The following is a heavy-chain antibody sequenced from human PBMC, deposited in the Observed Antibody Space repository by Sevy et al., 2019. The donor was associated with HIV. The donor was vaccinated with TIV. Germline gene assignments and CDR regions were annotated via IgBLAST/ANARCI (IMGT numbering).Heavy chain of an antibody. Sequence: ASVKVSCKASGGTFSSYTISWVRQAPGQGLEWMGGIIPIFGTANYAQKFQGRVTITADESTSTAYMELGSLRSEDTAVYYCASRRDYSNSTTEDYWGQGTLVTVSS. J-gene: IGHJ4*02. D-gene: IGHD4-4*01. CDR1: GGTFSSYT. CDR3: ASRRDYSNSTTEDY. CDR2: IIPIFGTA. V-gene: IGHV1-69*13.